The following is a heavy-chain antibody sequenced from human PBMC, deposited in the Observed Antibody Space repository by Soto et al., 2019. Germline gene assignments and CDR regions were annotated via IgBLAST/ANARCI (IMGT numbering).Heavy chain of an antibody. CDR1: GFTFSSCV. D-gene: IGHD6-13*01. V-gene: IGHV3-23*01. J-gene: IGHJ4*02. CDR2: ITGSGTGT. CDR3: AKGLINGRWYAED. Sequence: EVQLLESGGGLVHPGGSLRLSCAASGFTFSSCVMTWVRQAPGKGLEWVSCITGSGTGTYYADSVKGRFTISRDNSKNTMYLQMNNLRAEDTGVYYCAKGLINGRWYAEDWGQGTLVTVSS.